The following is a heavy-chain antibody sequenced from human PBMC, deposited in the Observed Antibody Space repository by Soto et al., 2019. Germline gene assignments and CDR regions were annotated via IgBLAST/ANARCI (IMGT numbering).Heavy chain of an antibody. CDR2: MNPNSGNT. J-gene: IGHJ5*02. CDR3: ARVPSSGWYGGFWSGVWFDP. D-gene: IGHD6-19*01. CDR1: GYTFTRYD. Sequence: GASVKVSCKASGYTFTRYDINWVRQATGQRLEWMGWMNPNSGNTGYAQKFQGRVTMTRNTSISTAYMELSSLRSEDTAVYYCARVPSSGWYGGFWSGVWFDPWGQGTLVTVSS. V-gene: IGHV1-8*01.